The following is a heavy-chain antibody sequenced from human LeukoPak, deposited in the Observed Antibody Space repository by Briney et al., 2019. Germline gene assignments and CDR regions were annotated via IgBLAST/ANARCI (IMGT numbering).Heavy chain of an antibody. CDR1: VYTFTNYN. Sequence: ASVKVSCKASVYTFTNYNINWVRQATGQGLEWVGWMNPNSGDTGYAQNFQGRITITRHTSISTAYMELSSLRSEDTAVYYCALMSYCTSLTCYFLDYWGQGSLVTVSS. J-gene: IGHJ4*02. V-gene: IGHV1-8*03. CDR3: ALMSYCTSLTCYFLDY. CDR2: MNPNSGDT. D-gene: IGHD2/OR15-2a*01.